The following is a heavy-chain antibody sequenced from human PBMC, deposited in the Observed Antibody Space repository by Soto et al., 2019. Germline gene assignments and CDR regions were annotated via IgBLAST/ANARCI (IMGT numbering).Heavy chain of an antibody. J-gene: IGHJ4*02. CDR3: ARGRKSSSSNFDY. V-gene: IGHV3-21*01. CDR1: GFTFSSYS. Sequence: EVQLVESGGGLVKPGGSLRLSCAASGFTFSSYSMNWVRQAPGKGLEWVSSISSSSSYIYYADSVKGRFTISRDNAKNSLYLQMNSLRAEDTAVYYCARGRKSSSSNFDYWGQGTLVTVSS. CDR2: ISSSSSYI. D-gene: IGHD6-6*01.